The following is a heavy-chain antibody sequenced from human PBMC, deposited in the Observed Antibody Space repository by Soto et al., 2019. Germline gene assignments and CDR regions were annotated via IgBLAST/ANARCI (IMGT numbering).Heavy chain of an antibody. CDR3: ARSGKETTVTPGDC. Sequence: EVQLVESGGGLVKPGGSLRLSCAASGFTFSSYSMNWVRQAPGKGLEWVSSISSSSSYIYYADSVKGRFTISRDNAKNSLYLQMNSLRAEDTAVYYCARSGKETTVTPGDCWGQGTLVTVSS. D-gene: IGHD4-17*01. J-gene: IGHJ4*02. V-gene: IGHV3-21*01. CDR1: GFTFSSYS. CDR2: ISSSSSYI.